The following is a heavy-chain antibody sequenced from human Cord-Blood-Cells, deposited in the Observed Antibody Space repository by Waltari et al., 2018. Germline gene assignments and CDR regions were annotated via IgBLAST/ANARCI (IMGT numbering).Heavy chain of an antibody. CDR2: IYYRGGT. J-gene: IGHJ4*02. CDR3: ARVGIMVPDY. CDR1: GGSISSSSYY. D-gene: IGHD2-21*01. V-gene: IGHV4-39*01. Sequence: QLQLQESGPGLVKPSETLSLTCTVSGGSISSSSYYWGWIRQPPGKGLEWIGSIYYRGGTYYNPSLKSRVTISVDTSKNQFSLKLSSVTATDTAVYYCARVGIMVPDYWGQGTLVTVSS.